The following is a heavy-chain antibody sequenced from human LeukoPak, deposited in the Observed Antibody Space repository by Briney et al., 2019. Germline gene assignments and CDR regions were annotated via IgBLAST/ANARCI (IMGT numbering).Heavy chain of an antibody. CDR3: ARVLSSIPSRPFDY. Sequence: GASVKVSCKASGYTFTSYDINWVRQATGQGLEWMGWMNPNSGNTGYAQKFQGRVTMTRNTSISTAHMELGSLRSEDTAVYYCARVLSSIPSRPFDYWGQGTLVTVSS. CDR2: MNPNSGNT. D-gene: IGHD6-6*01. V-gene: IGHV1-8*02. J-gene: IGHJ4*02. CDR1: GYTFTSYD.